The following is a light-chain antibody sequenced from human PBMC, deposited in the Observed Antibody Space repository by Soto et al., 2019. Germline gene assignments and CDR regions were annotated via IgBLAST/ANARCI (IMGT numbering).Light chain of an antibody. V-gene: IGKV3-11*01. Sequence: EIVLTQSPATLSLSPGERATLSCRASQSVGDYFAWYQQKPGQTPRLLIFDTSRRATGIPLRFSGSGSGTDFALTISSLEPEDFAGYYCQQRTNWPWTLGQGTKVEI. CDR3: QQRTNWPWT. J-gene: IGKJ1*01. CDR1: QSVGDY. CDR2: DTS.